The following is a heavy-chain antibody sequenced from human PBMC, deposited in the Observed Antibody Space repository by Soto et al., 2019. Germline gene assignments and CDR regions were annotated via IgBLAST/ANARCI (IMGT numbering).Heavy chain of an antibody. D-gene: IGHD3-22*01. Sequence: EVQLVESGGGLVKPGGSLRLSCAASGFTFSSYSMNWVRQAPGKGLEWVSSISSSSSYIYYADSVKGRFTISRDNAKNSLYLQMNSLRAEDTAVYYCASGAYYYDRRCYYYYWGQGTLVTVSS. V-gene: IGHV3-21*01. J-gene: IGHJ4*02. CDR1: GFTFSSYS. CDR3: ASGAYYYDRRCYYYY. CDR2: ISSSSSYI.